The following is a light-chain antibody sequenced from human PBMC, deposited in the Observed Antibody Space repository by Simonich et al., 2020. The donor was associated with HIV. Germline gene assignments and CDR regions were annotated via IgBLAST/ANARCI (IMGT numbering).Light chain of an antibody. J-gene: IGKJ1*01. CDR3: QQYYSTPPT. V-gene: IGKV4-1*01. Sequence: DIVMTQSPDSLAVSLGERATFNCKSSRSVLYSSNNKNYLAWYHQKPGQPPKLLISWASTRESGFPDRFSASGSGTDFTLTISSLQAEDVAIYYCQQYYSTPPTFGQGTKVEIK. CDR2: WAS. CDR1: RSVLYSSNNKNY.